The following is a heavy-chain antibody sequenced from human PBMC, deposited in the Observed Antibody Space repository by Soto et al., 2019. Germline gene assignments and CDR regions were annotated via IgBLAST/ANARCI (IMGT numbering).Heavy chain of an antibody. CDR3: ARSWDYYGTFSY. CDR2: IYYSGST. V-gene: IGHV4-59*01. Sequence: SETLSLTCTVSGGSISSYYWSWIRQPPGKGLEWIGYIYYSGSTNYNPSLKSRVTISVDTSKNQFSLKLSSVTAAGTAVYYCARSWDYYGTFSYWGQGTLVTVSS. D-gene: IGHD3-10*01. CDR1: GGSISSYY. J-gene: IGHJ4*02.